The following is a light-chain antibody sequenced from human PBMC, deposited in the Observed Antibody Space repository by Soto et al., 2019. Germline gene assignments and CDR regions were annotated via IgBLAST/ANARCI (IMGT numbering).Light chain of an antibody. J-gene: IGLJ1*01. CDR3: SSYAGSNHYV. V-gene: IGLV2-8*01. Sequence: QSVLTQPPSASVSPGESVAISYTGTSSDVGGYNYVSWYQQHPGKAPKVMIYEVSKRPSGVPDRFSGSKSGNTASLTVSGLQAEDEADYYCSSYAGSNHYVCGTGTKV. CDR2: EVS. CDR1: SSDVGGYNY.